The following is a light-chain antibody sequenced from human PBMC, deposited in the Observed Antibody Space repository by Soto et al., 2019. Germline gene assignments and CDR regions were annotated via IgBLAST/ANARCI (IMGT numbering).Light chain of an antibody. Sequence: EIVMTQSPATLSVSPGERATLSCRASQSVVTNLAWYQQRPGQAPRLLVYGASTRAAGVAARFNGSGSGTDFTLTVSSLQSEDVAVYYCHQYNDRQTFGQGTKVEVK. V-gene: IGKV3-15*01. J-gene: IGKJ1*01. CDR1: QSVVTN. CDR2: GAS. CDR3: HQYNDRQT.